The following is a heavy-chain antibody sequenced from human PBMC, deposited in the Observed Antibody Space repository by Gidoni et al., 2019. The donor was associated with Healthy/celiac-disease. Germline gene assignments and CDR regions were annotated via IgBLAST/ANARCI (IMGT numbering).Heavy chain of an antibody. V-gene: IGHV3-33*01. J-gene: IGHJ4*02. D-gene: IGHD3-22*01. CDR2: IWYDGSNK. CDR3: AREMGGYYDSSGYFFDY. Sequence: QVQLVESGGGVVQPGRSLRLSCAESGLSFSSYGMHWVRQSPGKGLEWVAVIWYDGSNKYYADSVKGRFTISRDNSKNTLYLQMNSLRAEDTAVYYCAREMGGYYDSSGYFFDYWGQGTLVTVSS. CDR1: GLSFSSYG.